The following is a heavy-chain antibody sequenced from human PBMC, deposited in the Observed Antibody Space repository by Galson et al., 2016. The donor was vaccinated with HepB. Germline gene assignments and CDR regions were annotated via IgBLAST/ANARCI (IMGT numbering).Heavy chain of an antibody. Sequence: SLRLSCAASGFTFSSYTMSWVRQAPGKGLEWLSGISGSGGSTYYADSVKGRFTISRDNAKNSLYLQMNSLRDEDTAVYYCAREKTATIDYWGQGTLVTVSS. CDR1: GFTFSSYT. V-gene: IGHV3-23*01. J-gene: IGHJ4*02. D-gene: IGHD5-18*01. CDR3: AREKTATIDY. CDR2: ISGSGGST.